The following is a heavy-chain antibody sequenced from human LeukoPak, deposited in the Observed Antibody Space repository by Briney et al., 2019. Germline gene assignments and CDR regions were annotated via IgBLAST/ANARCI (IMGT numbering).Heavy chain of an antibody. V-gene: IGHV3-7*01. CDR3: ARATYSRTTWHY. CDR1: GFSFSDYW. Sequence: SGGSLRLSCEVSGFSFSDYWMSWVRQAPGKGLEWVASINPDGSVKKYVDSVEGRFTIARDNAKNSLYLQMNTLRAEDTALYYCARATYSRTTWHYWGQGTLVTVSS. CDR2: INPDGSVK. D-gene: IGHD2/OR15-2a*01. J-gene: IGHJ4*02.